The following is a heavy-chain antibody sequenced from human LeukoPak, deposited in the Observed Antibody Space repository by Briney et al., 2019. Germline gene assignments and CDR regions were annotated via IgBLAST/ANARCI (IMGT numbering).Heavy chain of an antibody. J-gene: IGHJ6*02. CDR1: GFTFSSYA. D-gene: IGHD3-22*01. CDR2: ISYDGSNK. Sequence: GGSLRLSCAASGFTFSSYAMHWVRQAPGKGLEWVAVISYDGSNKYYADSVKGRFTISRDNSKNTLYLQMNSLRAEDTAVYYCAKASYYYDSSEAEYYYYGMDVWGQGTTVTVSS. V-gene: IGHV3-30*04. CDR3: AKASYYYDSSEAEYYYYGMDV.